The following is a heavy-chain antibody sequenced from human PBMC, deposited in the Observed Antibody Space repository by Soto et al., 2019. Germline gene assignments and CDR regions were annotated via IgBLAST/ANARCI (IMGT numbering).Heavy chain of an antibody. CDR1: GYTFTSYY. J-gene: IGHJ3*02. V-gene: IGHV1-2*04. CDR2: INPNSGGT. Sequence: ASVKVSCKASGYTFTSYYMHWVRQAPGQGLEWMGWINPNSGGTNYAQKFQGWVTMTRDTSISTAYMELSRLRSDDTAVYYCAKPEYSYDHDAFDIWGQGTMVTVSS. D-gene: IGHD5-18*01. CDR3: AKPEYSYDHDAFDI.